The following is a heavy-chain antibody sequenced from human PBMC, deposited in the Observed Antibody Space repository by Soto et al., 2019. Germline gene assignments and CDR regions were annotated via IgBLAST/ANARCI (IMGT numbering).Heavy chain of an antibody. Sequence: ASETLSLTCAVYGGSFSGYYWTWIRQSPGKGLEWIGQISYSGSTNYNPSLKSRVFISIGTSNNQFFLELTSVTAADTAVYYCARSIDPWGQATRVTVSS. CDR2: ISYSGST. CDR3: ARSIDP. J-gene: IGHJ5*02. CDR1: GGSFSGYY. V-gene: IGHV4-34*01.